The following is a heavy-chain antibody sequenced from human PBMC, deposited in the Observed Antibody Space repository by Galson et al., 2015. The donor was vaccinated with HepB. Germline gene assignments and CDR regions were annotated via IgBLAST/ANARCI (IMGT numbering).Heavy chain of an antibody. CDR1: GFTFSSYG. V-gene: IGHV3-30*18. J-gene: IGHJ4*02. CDR2: ISYDGSNK. D-gene: IGHD3-3*01. CDR3: AKEIGAVRSPGNY. Sequence: SLRLSCAASGFTFSSYGMHWVRQAPGKGLERVAVISYDGSNKYYADSVKGRFTISRDNSKNTLYLQMNSLRAEDTAVYYCAKEIGAVRSPGNYWGQGTLVTVSS.